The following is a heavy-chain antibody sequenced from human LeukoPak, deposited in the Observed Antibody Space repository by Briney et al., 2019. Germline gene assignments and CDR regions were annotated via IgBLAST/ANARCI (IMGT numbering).Heavy chain of an antibody. CDR3: ARQSRTMIVEVITTPDYGMDV. V-gene: IGHV3-21*01. Sequence: GGSLRLSCAASGFTFSGYSMNWVRQAPGKGLEWVSSISSSSSYIYYADSVKGRFTISRDNAKNSLYLQMNSLRAEDTAVYYCARQSRTMIVEVITTPDYGMDVWGQGTTVTVSS. J-gene: IGHJ6*02. CDR2: ISSSSSYI. D-gene: IGHD3-22*01. CDR1: GFTFSGYS.